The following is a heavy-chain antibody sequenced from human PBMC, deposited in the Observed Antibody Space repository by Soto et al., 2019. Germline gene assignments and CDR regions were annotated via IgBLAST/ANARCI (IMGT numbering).Heavy chain of an antibody. Sequence: SETLSLTCSVSGGSISYNYWNWIRQVPGKGLEWIAYMYYSGSTKYNPSLKSRVTISGDTSKNQVSLRLTSVTAADTAVYYCARSGGTYGTLDYWGEGTLVTVSS. D-gene: IGHD2-15*01. V-gene: IGHV4-59*12. CDR1: GGSISYNY. CDR3: ARSGGTYGTLDY. J-gene: IGHJ4*02. CDR2: MYYSGST.